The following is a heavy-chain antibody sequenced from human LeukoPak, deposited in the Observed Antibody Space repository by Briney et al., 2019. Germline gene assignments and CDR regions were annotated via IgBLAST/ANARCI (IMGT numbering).Heavy chain of an antibody. D-gene: IGHD6-19*01. CDR3: ARVRSSGATHDY. CDR2: IYYPGST. J-gene: IGHJ4*02. V-gene: IGHV4-39*01. Sequence: SETLSLTCTVSGGSISRSGYYWVWIRQPPGKGLEWIGSIYYPGSTYYNPSLRSRVTISVDTSKNQFSLKLSSVTAADTAVYYCARVRSSGATHDYWGQGTLVTVSS. CDR1: GGSISRSGYY.